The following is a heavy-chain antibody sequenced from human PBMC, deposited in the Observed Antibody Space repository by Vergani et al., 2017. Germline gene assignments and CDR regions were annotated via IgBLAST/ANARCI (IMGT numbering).Heavy chain of an antibody. J-gene: IGHJ4*02. V-gene: IGHV3-21*01. CDR2: ISSSSNYI. Sequence: VELLESGGGLAQPGGSLRVSCSASGFRVTTYYMSWVRQAPGKGLEWVSSISSSSNYIYYADSVKGRFTISRDNAKNSLSLLMNSLRAEDTAIYYCARDSYDSIYWGQGTLVTVSS. D-gene: IGHD3-22*01. CDR3: ARDSYDSIY. CDR1: GFRVTTYY.